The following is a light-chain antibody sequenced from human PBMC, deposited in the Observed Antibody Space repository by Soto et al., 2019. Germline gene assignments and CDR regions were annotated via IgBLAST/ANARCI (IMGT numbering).Light chain of an antibody. CDR2: EAS. CDR1: QSVGSY. J-gene: IGKJ4*01. CDR3: QQRSNWPPLT. Sequence: EIVLTQSPATLSLSPGERATLSCRASQSVGSYLAWYQQKPGQAPRLLIFEASNRATGIPARFSGSGSGTYFTLTISSLEPEDFAVYYCQQRSNWPPLTFGGGTKVEIK. V-gene: IGKV3-11*01.